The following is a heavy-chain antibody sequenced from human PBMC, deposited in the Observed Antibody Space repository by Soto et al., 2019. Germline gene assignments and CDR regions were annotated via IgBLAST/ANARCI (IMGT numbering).Heavy chain of an antibody. D-gene: IGHD3-3*01. Sequence: ASVKVSCKASGYTFTSYDINWVRQATGQGLEWMGWMNPNSGNTGYAQKFQGRVTMTRNTSISTAYMELSSLRSEDTAVYYGARFGHVEWLSLYYYYYMDVWGKGTTVTVSS. J-gene: IGHJ6*03. CDR2: MNPNSGNT. CDR3: ARFGHVEWLSLYYYYYMDV. CDR1: GYTFTSYD. V-gene: IGHV1-8*02.